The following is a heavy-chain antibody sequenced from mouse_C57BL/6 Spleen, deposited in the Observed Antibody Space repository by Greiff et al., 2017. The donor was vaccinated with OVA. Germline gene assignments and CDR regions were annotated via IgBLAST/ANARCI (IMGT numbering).Heavy chain of an antibody. V-gene: IGHV1-61*01. CDR3: ARCNYGSSYDAMDY. CDR2: IYPSDSET. D-gene: IGHD1-1*01. J-gene: IGHJ4*01. CDR1: GYTFTSYW. Sequence: VQLQQPGAELVRPGSSVKLSCKASGYTFTSYWMDWVKQRPGQGLEWIGNIYPSDSETHYNQKFKDKATLTVDKSSSTAYMQLSSLTSEDSAVYYCARCNYGSSYDAMDYWGQGTSVTVSS.